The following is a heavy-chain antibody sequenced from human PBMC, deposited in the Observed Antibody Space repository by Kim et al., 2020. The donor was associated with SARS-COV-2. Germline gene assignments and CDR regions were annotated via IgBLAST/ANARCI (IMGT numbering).Heavy chain of an antibody. Sequence: ASVKVSCKAFGYIFTDYALNWVRQAPGQGLEWLGWINTNTGNPTYAQGFTGRFVFSLDTSASRAYLQITNLRPEDSAVYYCARAQREADPNWFEPWGQGTLVTVSS. CDR1: GYIFTDYA. CDR2: INTNTGNP. V-gene: IGHV7-4-1*02. CDR3: ARAQREADPNWFEP. J-gene: IGHJ5*02. D-gene: IGHD6-25*01.